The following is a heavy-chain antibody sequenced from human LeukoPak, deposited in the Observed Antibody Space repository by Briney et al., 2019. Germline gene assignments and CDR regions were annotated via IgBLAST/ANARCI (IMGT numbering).Heavy chain of an antibody. CDR1: GFTFSSYS. V-gene: IGHV3-21*01. D-gene: IGHD6-13*01. CDR3: ARVVWYSSSWDDY. J-gene: IGHJ4*02. CDR2: ISSSSSYI. Sequence: GGSLRLSCAASGFTFSSYSMNWVRQAPGKGLGWVSSISSSSSYIYYADSVKGRFTISRDNAKNSLYLQMNSLRAEDTAVYYCARVVWYSSSWDDYWGQGTLVTVSS.